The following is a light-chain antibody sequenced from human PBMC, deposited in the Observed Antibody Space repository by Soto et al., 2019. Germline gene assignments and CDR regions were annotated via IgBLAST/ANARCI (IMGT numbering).Light chain of an antibody. CDR2: GAS. CDR1: QSVTSSY. CDR3: QQYVRAPWT. J-gene: IGKJ1*01. V-gene: IGKV3-20*01. Sequence: EIVLTQSPGTLSLSPGERATLSCRASQSVTSSYLAWYQQKPGQAPRLVMYGASIRTSGIPDRFSGSGSGTDFTLTISRLEPEDFAVYYCQQYVRAPWTFGKGTKVEIK.